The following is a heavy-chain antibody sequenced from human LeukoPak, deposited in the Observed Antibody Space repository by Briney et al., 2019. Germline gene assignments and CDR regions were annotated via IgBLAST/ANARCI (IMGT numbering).Heavy chain of an antibody. Sequence: GGSLRLSCAASGFTFSSYSMNWVRQAPGKGLEWVSSISSSSSYIYYADSVKGRFTISRDNAKNSLYLQMNSLRAEDTALYYCARGVVATWASGYFDYWGQGTLVTVSS. CDR2: ISSSSSYI. J-gene: IGHJ4*02. CDR1: GFTFSSYS. CDR3: ARGVVATWASGYFDY. V-gene: IGHV3-21*01. D-gene: IGHD1-26*01.